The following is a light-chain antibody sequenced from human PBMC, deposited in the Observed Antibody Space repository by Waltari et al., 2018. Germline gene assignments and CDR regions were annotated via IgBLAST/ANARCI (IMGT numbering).Light chain of an antibody. Sequence: SYELTQSPSVSVSPGQTASISCSGDKLEDRYVCWYQQKPGQSHVLVLHQDSKRPSGIPERFSGFNSGNTATLTISETQSMDEADYYCQAWDRNTYVVFGGGTKLTVL. CDR2: QDS. CDR1: KLEDRY. V-gene: IGLV3-1*01. CDR3: QAWDRNTYVV. J-gene: IGLJ2*01.